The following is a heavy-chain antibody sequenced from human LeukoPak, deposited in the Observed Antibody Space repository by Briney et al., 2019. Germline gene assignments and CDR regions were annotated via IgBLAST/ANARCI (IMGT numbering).Heavy chain of an antibody. Sequence: SETLSLTCAVYGGSFSGYYWSWIRQPPGKGLEWIGEINHSGSTNYNPSLKSRVTISVGTSKNQFSLKLSSVTAADTAVYYCARASRGYSSSWYVWFDPWGQGTLVTVSS. V-gene: IGHV4-34*01. CDR2: INHSGST. CDR3: ARASRGYSSSWYVWFDP. D-gene: IGHD6-13*01. CDR1: GGSFSGYY. J-gene: IGHJ5*02.